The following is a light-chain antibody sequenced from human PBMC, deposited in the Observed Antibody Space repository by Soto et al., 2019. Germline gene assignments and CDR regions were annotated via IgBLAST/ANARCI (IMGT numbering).Light chain of an antibody. J-gene: IGLJ3*02. CDR3: SSYAGSSWV. Sequence: QSVLTQPPSASGSPGQSVTISCTGTSSDIGGYDYVSWYQQHPGKAPKLIIYEVTKRPSGVPDRFSGSKSGSTASLTVSGLQADDEADYYCSSYAGSSWVFGAGTQLTVL. CDR1: SSDIGGYDY. V-gene: IGLV2-8*01. CDR2: EVT.